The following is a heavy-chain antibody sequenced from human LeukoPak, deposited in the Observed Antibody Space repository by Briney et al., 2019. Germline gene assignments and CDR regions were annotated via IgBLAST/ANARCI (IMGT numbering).Heavy chain of an antibody. Sequence: PSQTLSLTCTVSGGSISSGGYYWSWIRQHPGKGLEWIGYIYYSGSTNYNPSLKSRVTISVDTSKNQFSLNLNSVTAADTAVYYCARAVGSAFNDYWGQGTLVTVSS. V-gene: IGHV4-61*08. CDR1: GGSISSGGYY. CDR3: ARAVGSAFNDY. CDR2: IYYSGST. J-gene: IGHJ4*02. D-gene: IGHD2-15*01.